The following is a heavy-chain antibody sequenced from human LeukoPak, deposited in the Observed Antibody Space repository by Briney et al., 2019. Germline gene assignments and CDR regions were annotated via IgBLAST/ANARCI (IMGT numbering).Heavy chain of an antibody. CDR2: ISGGSEDT. Sequence: GGSLRLSCTASGFAFGGYAMSWVRQAPGKGLEWVSSISGGSEDTSYAGSVKGRFTISRDNSKSTLYLQMNSLRAEDTAVYYCARTIAQYSNSWLYFYYGLDVWGQGTTVTVS. V-gene: IGHV3-23*01. CDR3: ARTIAQYSNSWLYFYYGLDV. D-gene: IGHD6-13*01. J-gene: IGHJ6*02. CDR1: GFAFGGYA.